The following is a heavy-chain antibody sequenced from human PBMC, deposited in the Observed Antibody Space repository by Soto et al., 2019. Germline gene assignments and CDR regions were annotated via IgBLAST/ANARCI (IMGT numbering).Heavy chain of an antibody. CDR2: IKQDGSEK. CDR1: GFTFSSYW. CDR3: ARGTGPMYYYDSRYGAFDI. Sequence: GGFLRLSCAASGFTFSSYWMSWVRQAPGKGLEWVANIKQDGSEKYYVDSVKGRFTISRDNAKNSLYLQMNSLRAEDTAVYYCARGTGPMYYYDSRYGAFDIWGQGTMVTVSS. D-gene: IGHD3-22*01. J-gene: IGHJ3*02. V-gene: IGHV3-7*03.